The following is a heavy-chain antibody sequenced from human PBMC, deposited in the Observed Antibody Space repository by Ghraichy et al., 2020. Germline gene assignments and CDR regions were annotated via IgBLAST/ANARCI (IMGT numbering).Heavy chain of an antibody. J-gene: IGHJ3*02. CDR1: GFTFSSYA. Sequence: GGSLRLSCAASGFTFSSYAMHWVRQAPWKGLEYVSAISSNGGSTYYANSVKGRFTISRDNSKNTLYLQMGSLRAEDMAVYYCARDPYPTHDYGDPAPHDAFDIWGQGTMVTVSS. D-gene: IGHD4-17*01. V-gene: IGHV3-64*01. CDR2: ISSNGGST. CDR3: ARDPYPTHDYGDPAPHDAFDI.